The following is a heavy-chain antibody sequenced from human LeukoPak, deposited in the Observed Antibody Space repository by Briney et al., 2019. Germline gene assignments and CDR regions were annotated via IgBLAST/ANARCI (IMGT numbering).Heavy chain of an antibody. V-gene: IGHV3-48*04. CDR3: ARSEMATIKNWFDP. Sequence: PGGSLRLSCAASGFTFSSYSMNWVRQAPGKGLEWVSYISSSSSTIYYADSVKGRFTISRDNAKNSLYLQMNSLRAEDTAVYYCARSEMATIKNWFDPWGQGTLVTVSS. CDR1: GFTFSSYS. CDR2: ISSSSSTI. J-gene: IGHJ5*02. D-gene: IGHD5-24*01.